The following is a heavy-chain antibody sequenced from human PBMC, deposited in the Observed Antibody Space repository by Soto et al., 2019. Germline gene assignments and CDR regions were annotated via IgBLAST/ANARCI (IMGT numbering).Heavy chain of an antibody. CDR2: ISWNSGSI. CDR3: AKDKGIVGATMSY. J-gene: IGHJ4*02. D-gene: IGHD1-26*01. Sequence: MRLSCAASGFTFDDYAMHWVRQAPGKGLEWVSGISWNSGSIGYADSVKGRFTISRDNAKNSLYLQMNSLRAEDTALYYCAKDKGIVGATMSYWGQGTLVNGS. CDR1: GFTFDDYA. V-gene: IGHV3-9*01.